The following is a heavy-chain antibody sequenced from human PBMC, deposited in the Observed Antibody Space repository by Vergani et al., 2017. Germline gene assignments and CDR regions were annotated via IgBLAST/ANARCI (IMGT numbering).Heavy chain of an antibody. Sequence: QVQLQESGPGLVKPSQTLSLTCTVSGGSISSGGYYWSWIRQHPGKGLEWIGYIYYSGSTYYNPSLKSRVTISVDTSKNQFSLKLSSVTAADTAVYYCARDGSYYDILTGYQPQDAFDIWGQGTMVTVSS. CDR3: ARDGSYYDILTGYQPQDAFDI. J-gene: IGHJ3*02. D-gene: IGHD3-9*01. CDR1: GGSISSGGYY. V-gene: IGHV4-31*03. CDR2: IYYSGST.